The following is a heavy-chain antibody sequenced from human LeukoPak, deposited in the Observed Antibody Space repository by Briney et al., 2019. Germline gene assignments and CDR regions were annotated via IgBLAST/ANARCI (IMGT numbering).Heavy chain of an antibody. D-gene: IGHD2-15*01. CDR3: AKGPKPVVH. CDR2: ISGGDSNT. J-gene: IGHJ4*02. V-gene: IGHV3-23*01. Sequence: GGSLRLSCAASRFIFSNYAMSWVRQAPGKGLEWVSAISGGDSNTYYADSVKGRFTISRDNSKNMLYLQMNTLRAEDTAVYYCAKGPKPVVHWGQGTLVTVSS. CDR1: RFIFSNYA.